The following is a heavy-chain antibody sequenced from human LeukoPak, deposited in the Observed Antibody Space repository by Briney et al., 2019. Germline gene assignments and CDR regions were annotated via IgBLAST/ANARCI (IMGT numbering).Heavy chain of an antibody. J-gene: IGHJ1*01. Sequence: PGGSLRLPCAASGSTFSSYSMNWVRQAPGRGLEWVSSITSSSSYIYYADSVKGRFTISRDNAKNSLYLQMNSLRAEDTAVYYCARVFSSGWAAEYFQHWGQGTLVTVSS. CDR1: GSTFSSYS. CDR3: ARVFSSGWAAEYFQH. CDR2: ITSSSSYI. V-gene: IGHV3-21*01. D-gene: IGHD6-19*01.